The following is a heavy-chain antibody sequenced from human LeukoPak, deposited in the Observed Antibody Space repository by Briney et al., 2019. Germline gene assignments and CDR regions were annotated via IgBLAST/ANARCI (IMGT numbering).Heavy chain of an antibody. V-gene: IGHV3-9*01. CDR1: GFTFDDYA. CDR3: ASGSTAADYYYMDV. J-gene: IGHJ6*03. Sequence: GRSLRLSCAASGFTFDDYAMHWVRQAPGKGLEWVSGISWNSGSIGYADSVKGRFTISRDNAKNSLYLQMNSLRAEDTAVYYCASGSTAADYYYMDVWGKGTTVTVS. CDR2: ISWNSGSI. D-gene: IGHD2-2*01.